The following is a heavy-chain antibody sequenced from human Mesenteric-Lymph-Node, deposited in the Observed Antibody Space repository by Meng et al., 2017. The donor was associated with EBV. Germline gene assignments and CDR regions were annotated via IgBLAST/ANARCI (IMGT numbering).Heavy chain of an antibody. J-gene: IGHJ4*02. V-gene: IGHV4-4*03. CDR3: ARVGQWLPIDY. CDR2: IYHSGST. CDR1: GGSISRSNW. D-gene: IGHD6-19*01. Sequence: VPLEEGGPVVVKAPGTLPFTCAFFGGSISRSNWWSWVRQPPGKGLEWIGEIYHSGSTNYNPSLKSRVTISVDKSKNQFSLNLSSVTAADTAVYYCARVGQWLPIDYWGQGTLVTVSS.